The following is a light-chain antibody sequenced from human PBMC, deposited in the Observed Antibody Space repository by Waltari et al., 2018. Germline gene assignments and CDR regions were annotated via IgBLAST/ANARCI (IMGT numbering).Light chain of an antibody. CDR3: QQYYSTPPWT. J-gene: IGKJ1*01. V-gene: IGKV4-1*01. CDR1: QNVLYRSNNKNY. Sequence: DIVMTQSPDSLAVSLGERATINCKSSQNVLYRSNNKNYLAWYQQKSGQPPKLLIYWASTRESGVPDRFSGSGSGTDFTLTISSLQAEDVAVYYCQQYYSTPPWTFGQGTKVEIK. CDR2: WAS.